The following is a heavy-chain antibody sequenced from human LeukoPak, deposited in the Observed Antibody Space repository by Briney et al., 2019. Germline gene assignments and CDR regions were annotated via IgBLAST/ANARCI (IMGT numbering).Heavy chain of an antibody. CDR1: GASISDSRYF. CDR2: ISYSGST. D-gene: IGHD3-22*01. V-gene: IGHV4-59*08. Sequence: KPSETLSLTCTVSGASISDSRYFCNWIRQPPGKGLEWIGYISYSGSTNYNASLKSRVTISVDTFKNQFSLKLSSVTAADTAVYYCARHGGIISGFYSLFDYWGQGILVTVSS. CDR3: ARHGGIISGFYSLFDY. J-gene: IGHJ4*02.